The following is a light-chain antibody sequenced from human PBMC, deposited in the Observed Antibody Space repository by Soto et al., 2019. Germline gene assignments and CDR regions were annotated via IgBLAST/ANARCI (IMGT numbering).Light chain of an antibody. CDR2: KVS. CDR1: QSLVHSDGIAY. Sequence: DVVMTQSPLSLPVTLGQPASISCRSNQSLVHSDGIAYFSWFQQRPGRSPRRLIYKVSNRDSGVPARFSGSGSGTDFALKISRVEAEDFGVYYCMQTLQSPWTFGQGTKVDIK. V-gene: IGKV2-30*02. J-gene: IGKJ1*01. CDR3: MQTLQSPWT.